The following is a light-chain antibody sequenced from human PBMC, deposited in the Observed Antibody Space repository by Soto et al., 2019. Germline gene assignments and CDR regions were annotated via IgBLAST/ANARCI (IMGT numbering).Light chain of an antibody. CDR1: QSVSSN. CDR2: GAS. CDR3: QQYYNWPPYT. Sequence: ETLITQSQATLSVSPGERATLSCRASQSVSSNLAWYQQKPGQAPRLLIYGASTRATGVPARFTGIGSGTDFTLTISGLQSDDFAVYYCQQYYNWPPYTFGQGTKVDNK. V-gene: IGKV3-15*01. J-gene: IGKJ2*01.